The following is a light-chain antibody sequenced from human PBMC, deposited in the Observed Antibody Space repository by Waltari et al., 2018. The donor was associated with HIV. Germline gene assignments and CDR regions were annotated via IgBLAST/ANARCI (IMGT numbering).Light chain of an antibody. J-gene: IGKJ4*01. CDR1: QNINSW. CDR2: KAS. CDR3: QQYNGLSLT. Sequence: DIQMTQSPSTLSASVGDSVTITCRAIQNINSWLAWYQQRPGNAPKLLIYKASTLEGGVPSRFSGSGSGTEFTLTITSLQPDDFASYYCQQYNGLSLTFGGGTRVEIK. V-gene: IGKV1-5*03.